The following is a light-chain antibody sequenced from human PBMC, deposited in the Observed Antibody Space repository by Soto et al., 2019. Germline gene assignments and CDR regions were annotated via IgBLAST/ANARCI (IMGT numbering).Light chain of an antibody. Sequence: QSVLTQPPSASGTPGQRVTISCSGSSSNIGSNTVNWYQQLPGTAPKLLIYYNNQRPSGVPDRFSGAKSGTSASLAISGLQSEDEADYYCAAWDDSLSGLVFGTGTKLTVL. J-gene: IGLJ1*01. V-gene: IGLV1-44*01. CDR3: AAWDDSLSGLV. CDR2: YNN. CDR1: SSNIGSNT.